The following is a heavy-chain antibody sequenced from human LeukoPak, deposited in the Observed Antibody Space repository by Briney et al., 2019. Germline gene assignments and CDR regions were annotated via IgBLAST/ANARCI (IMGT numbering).Heavy chain of an antibody. V-gene: IGHV4-59*01. CDR2: IYYSGST. CDR1: GDSISSYY. CDR3: AGGAYDFWTGPQKGFDP. J-gene: IGHJ5*02. Sequence: SETLSLTCTVSGDSISSYYWSWIRQPPGKGLEWIGYIYYSGSTNHNPSLKSRVTISVDTSKNQFSLKLSSVTAADTAVYYCAGGAYDFWTGPQKGFDPWGQGTLVTVSS. D-gene: IGHD3-3*01.